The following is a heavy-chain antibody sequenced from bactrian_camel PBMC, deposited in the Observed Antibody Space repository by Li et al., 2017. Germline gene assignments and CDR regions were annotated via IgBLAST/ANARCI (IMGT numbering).Heavy chain of an antibody. Sequence: VQLVESGGGSVQAGGSLNLSCTVSGAIWNKYCMGWFRQAPGKEHERVAQISAGSGITRYADSVKGRFDISKDNAENTLYLQMNSMKREDTAMYYCAAARYCSENGGTLSFLRYLDTWGHGTQVTVS. CDR1: GAIWNKYC. V-gene: IGHV3S1*01. D-gene: IGHD2*01. CDR3: AAARYCSENGGTLSFLRYLDT. CDR2: ISAGSGIT. J-gene: IGHJ2*01.